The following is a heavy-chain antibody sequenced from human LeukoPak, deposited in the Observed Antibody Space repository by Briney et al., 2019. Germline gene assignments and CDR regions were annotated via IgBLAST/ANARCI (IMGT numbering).Heavy chain of an antibody. J-gene: IGHJ3*02. V-gene: IGHV4-59*01. CDR1: GGSISSYY. D-gene: IGHD3-22*01. CDR2: IYYSGST. Sequence: PSETLSLTCAVSGGSISSYYWSWIRQPPGKGLEWIGYIYYSGSTNYNPSLKSRVTISVDTSKNQFSLKLSSVTAADTAVYYCARETGTYYYDSSGDRGDAFDIWGQGTMVTVSS. CDR3: ARETGTYYYDSSGDRGDAFDI.